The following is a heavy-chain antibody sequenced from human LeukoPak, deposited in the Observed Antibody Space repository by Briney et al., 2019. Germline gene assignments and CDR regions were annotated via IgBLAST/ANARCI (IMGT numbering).Heavy chain of an antibody. J-gene: IGHJ4*02. Sequence: GGSLRLSCAASGFTFSSYAMSWVRQAPGKGLEWVAVIWYDGSNKYYADSVKGRFTISRDNSKNTLYLQMNSLRAEDTAVYYCARGVQLWFYSFDYWGQGTLVTVSS. CDR3: ARGVQLWFYSFDY. D-gene: IGHD5-18*01. CDR2: IWYDGSNK. CDR1: GFTFSSYA. V-gene: IGHV3-33*08.